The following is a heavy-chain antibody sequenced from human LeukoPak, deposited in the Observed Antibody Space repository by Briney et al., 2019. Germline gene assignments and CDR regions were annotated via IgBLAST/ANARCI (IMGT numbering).Heavy chain of an antibody. V-gene: IGHV3-7*01. Sequence: PGGSLRLSCAASGFTFSSYWMSWVRQAPGKGLEWVANINQDGSEKHYVDFLKGRFTISRDNANNSLYLEMNNLSAEDTAVYYCARAWSRVDSFDMWGQGTMVTVSS. CDR3: ARAWSRVDSFDM. CDR2: INQDGSEK. J-gene: IGHJ3*02. CDR1: GFTFSSYW. D-gene: IGHD2-8*02.